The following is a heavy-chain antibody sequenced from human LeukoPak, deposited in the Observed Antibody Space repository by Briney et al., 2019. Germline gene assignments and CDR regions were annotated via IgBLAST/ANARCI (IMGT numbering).Heavy chain of an antibody. V-gene: IGHV4-59*01. Sequence: PSETLSLTCTVSGGSINNYYWSWIRQPPGKGLEWIGYIYYRGSINYNPSLKSRVTFSVDTSKNQFSLKLNSVTAADTAVYYCARGGDYGDLRYFDYWGQGTLVTVSS. CDR2: IYYRGSI. D-gene: IGHD4-17*01. CDR3: ARGGDYGDLRYFDY. J-gene: IGHJ4*02. CDR1: GGSINNYY.